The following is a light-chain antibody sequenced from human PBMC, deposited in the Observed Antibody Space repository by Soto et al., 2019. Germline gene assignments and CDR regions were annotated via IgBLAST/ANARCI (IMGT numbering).Light chain of an antibody. Sequence: IVLTQSPATLSLSPGETATLSCKASEPIKTFYFGWYQHKPGQSPRLLINGVYTRATGIPDRFSGSGFGTDFTLTINRLEPEDFAIYFCQQYGSSPGTFGGGTKVDIK. CDR2: GVY. CDR3: QQYGSSPGT. V-gene: IGKV3-20*01. CDR1: EPIKTFY. J-gene: IGKJ4*01.